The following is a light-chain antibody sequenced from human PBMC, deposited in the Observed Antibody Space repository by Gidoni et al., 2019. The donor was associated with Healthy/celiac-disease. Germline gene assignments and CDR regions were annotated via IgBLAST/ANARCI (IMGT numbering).Light chain of an antibody. CDR1: QSISSY. Sequence: DIPMTQSPSSVSASVGDRVTITCRASQSISSYLNWYQQKPGKAPKLLIYAASSLQSGVPSRFSGSGSGTDFTLTISSLQPEDFATYYCQQSYSTLVTFGGGTKVEIK. V-gene: IGKV1-39*01. CDR2: AAS. CDR3: QQSYSTLVT. J-gene: IGKJ4*01.